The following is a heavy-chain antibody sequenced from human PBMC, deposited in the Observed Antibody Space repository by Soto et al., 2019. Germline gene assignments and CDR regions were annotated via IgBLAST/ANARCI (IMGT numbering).Heavy chain of an antibody. Sequence: GGSLRLSCAASGLTFSTYGMHWVRQAPGKGLEWVAVISYDGSDKNYADSVKGRFTISRDNSKNTLYLQMNSLRVEDTAVYYCAKEHNGLYSRHHFDYWGQGTLVTAPQ. CDR2: ISYDGSDK. J-gene: IGHJ4*02. CDR1: GLTFSTYG. D-gene: IGHD6-19*01. CDR3: AKEHNGLYSRHHFDY. V-gene: IGHV3-30*18.